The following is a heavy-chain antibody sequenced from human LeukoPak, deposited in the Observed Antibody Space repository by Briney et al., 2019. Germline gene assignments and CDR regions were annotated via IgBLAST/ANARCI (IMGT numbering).Heavy chain of an antibody. V-gene: IGHV3-73*01. CDR2: IRSKANNYAT. J-gene: IGHJ4*02. Sequence: PGGSLRLSCAASGFTFSDSLIHWVRQASGKGLEWVGRIRSKANNYATAYAASVNGRFTISRDDSKNTAYLQMNSLKTEDTAVYYCTRQDCSGGPCSFVDYWGQGTLVTVSS. CDR1: GFTFSDSL. D-gene: IGHD2-15*01. CDR3: TRQDCSGGPCSFVDY.